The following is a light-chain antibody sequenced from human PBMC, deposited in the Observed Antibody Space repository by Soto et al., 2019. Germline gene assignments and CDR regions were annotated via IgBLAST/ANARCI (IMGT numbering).Light chain of an antibody. J-gene: IGLJ1*01. CDR3: QSYDSSLSGSEV. Sequence: QSVLTQPASVSGSPGQSITISCTGSSANSGAGHDVHWCQHLPGTAPKLLIYGNGNRPSGVPDRFSGSKSGTSASLAITGLQAEDEADYYCQSYDSSLSGSEVFGTGTKLTVL. CDR2: GNG. V-gene: IGLV1-40*01. CDR1: SANSGAGHD.